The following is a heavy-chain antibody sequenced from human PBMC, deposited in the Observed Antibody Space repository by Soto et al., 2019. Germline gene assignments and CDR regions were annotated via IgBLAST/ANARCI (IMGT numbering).Heavy chain of an antibody. J-gene: IGHJ4*02. CDR2: ISWNSGSI. CDR1: GFTFDDYA. V-gene: IGHV3-9*01. Sequence: SLRLSCAASGFTFDDYAMHWVRQAPGKGLEWVSGISWNSGSIGYADSVKGRFTISRDNAKNSLYLQMNSLRAEDTALYYCAKDQDIAAAGLDYWGQGTLVTVSS. D-gene: IGHD6-13*01. CDR3: AKDQDIAAAGLDY.